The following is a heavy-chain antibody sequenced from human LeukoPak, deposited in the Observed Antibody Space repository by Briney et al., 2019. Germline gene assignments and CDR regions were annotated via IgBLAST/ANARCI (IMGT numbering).Heavy chain of an antibody. D-gene: IGHD4/OR15-4a*01. J-gene: IGHJ4*02. CDR3: ARRAGAYSHPFDY. CDR1: GFIECINS. V-gene: IGHV3-53*01. CDR2: DYWDNT. Sequence: GGSVRLLCTVCGFIECINSMMGLREARGKGVVWVSFDYWDNTHYSHSVKGRVTISSDNSQNTLYLQMNSLSAHGTAGYFFARRAGAYSHPFDYWGQGTLVTVSS.